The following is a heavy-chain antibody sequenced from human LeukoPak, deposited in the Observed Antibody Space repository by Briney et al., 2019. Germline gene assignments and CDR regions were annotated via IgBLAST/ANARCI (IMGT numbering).Heavy chain of an antibody. D-gene: IGHD1-26*01. Sequence: SGGSLRLSCAASGFTFSSYSMNWVRQAPGKGLEWVSYISSSSSTIYYADSVKGRFTISGDNAKNSLYLQMNSLRAEDTAVYYCASKVGATRLDYWGQGTLVTVSS. CDR1: GFTFSSYS. CDR2: ISSSSSTI. V-gene: IGHV3-48*01. CDR3: ASKVGATRLDY. J-gene: IGHJ4*02.